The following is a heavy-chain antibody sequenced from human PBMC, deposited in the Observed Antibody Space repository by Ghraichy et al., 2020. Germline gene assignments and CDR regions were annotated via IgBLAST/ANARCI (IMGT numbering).Heavy chain of an antibody. CDR3: AEGNYYDSSGYYY. D-gene: IGHD3-22*01. V-gene: IGHV4-39*01. CDR1: GGSISSSSYY. Sequence: SQTLSLTCTVSGGSISSSSYYWGWIRQPPGKGLEWIGSIYYSGSTYYNPSLKSRVTISVDTSKNQFSLKLSSVTAADTAVYYCAEGNYYDSSGYYYWGQGTLVTVSS. CDR2: IYYSGST. J-gene: IGHJ4*02.